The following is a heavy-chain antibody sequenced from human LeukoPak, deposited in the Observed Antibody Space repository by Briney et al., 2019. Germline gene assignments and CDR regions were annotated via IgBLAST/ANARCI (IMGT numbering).Heavy chain of an antibody. J-gene: IGHJ4*02. Sequence: GGSLRLSCAVSGITLSNYGMSWVRQAPGKGLEWVAGISGSGGGTNYADSVKGRFTISRDNARNTLYLQMNSLRAEDTAAYFCAKRGVVIRVILVGFHKEAYYFDSWGQGALVTVSS. V-gene: IGHV3-23*01. CDR1: GITLSNYG. CDR2: ISGSGGGT. CDR3: AKRGVVIRVILVGFHKEAYYFDS. D-gene: IGHD3-22*01.